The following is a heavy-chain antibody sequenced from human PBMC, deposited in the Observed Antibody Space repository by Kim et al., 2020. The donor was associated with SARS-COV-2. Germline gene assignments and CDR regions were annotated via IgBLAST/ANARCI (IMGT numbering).Heavy chain of an antibody. J-gene: IGHJ4*02. CDR3: ATGGHISDWFRPGDF. V-gene: IGHV3-30*03. Sequence: GGSLRLSCAVSGFTFSNYGMHWVRQAPGKGLEWVAVISYDGGNKFYADSVKGRFTISRANSKNTLYLQMNSLRVEDTAVYYCATGGHISDWFRPGDFWGQGTLVTVPS. CDR1: GFTFSNYG. CDR2: ISYDGGNK. D-gene: IGHD2-21*01.